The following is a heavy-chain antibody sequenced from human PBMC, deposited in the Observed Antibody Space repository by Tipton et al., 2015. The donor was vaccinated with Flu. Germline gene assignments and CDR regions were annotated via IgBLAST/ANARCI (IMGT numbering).Heavy chain of an antibody. CDR1: GFAFSSYW. V-gene: IGHV3-7*01. D-gene: IGHD2-15*01. J-gene: IGHJ4*02. CDR2: INQDGSEK. Sequence: QLVQSGGGLVQPGGSLRLSCAASGFAFSSYWMHWVRQAPGKGLEWVANINQDGSEKYYVDSVKGRFTISRDNAQNSLYLEMSSLRAEDTAVYYCARTLGGGSCYWGQGTLITVSS. CDR3: ARTLGGGSCY.